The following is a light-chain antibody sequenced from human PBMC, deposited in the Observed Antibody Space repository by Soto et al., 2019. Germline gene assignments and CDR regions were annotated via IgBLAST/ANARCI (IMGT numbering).Light chain of an antibody. CDR1: HSVSSR. J-gene: IGKJ4*01. V-gene: IGKV3-15*01. CDR3: QHYTNWPLT. Sequence: EIVMTQSPATLSVSPGERATLSCRASHSVSSRLAWYQQKPGQAPRLLSYGASTRATGLPARFSGSGSGTEVTLTISSLQSEDFAVYYCQHYTNWPLTFGGGTKVEIK. CDR2: GAS.